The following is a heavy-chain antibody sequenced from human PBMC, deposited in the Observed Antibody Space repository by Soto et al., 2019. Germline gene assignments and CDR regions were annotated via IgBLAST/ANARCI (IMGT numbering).Heavy chain of an antibody. CDR3: AHATLSQLRILLGTRDDWFDP. CDR2: IYWDDDK. Sequence: SGPTLVNPTQTLTLTCTFSGFSLSTSGVGVGWIRQPPGKALEWLALIYWDDDKRYSPSLKSRLTITKDTSKNQVVLTMTNMDPVDTATYYCAHATLSQLRILLGTRDDWFDPWGQGTLVTVSS. J-gene: IGHJ5*02. CDR1: GFSLSTSGVG. D-gene: IGHD3-3*01. V-gene: IGHV2-5*02.